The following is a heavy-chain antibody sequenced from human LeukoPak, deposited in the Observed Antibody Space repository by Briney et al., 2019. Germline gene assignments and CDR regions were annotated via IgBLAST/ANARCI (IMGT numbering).Heavy chain of an antibody. J-gene: IGHJ4*02. Sequence: SRVTTSVDTSKSQFSLKLSSVTAADTAVYYCARGYYGSGGFFDYWGQGTLVTVSS. V-gene: IGHV4-59*09. D-gene: IGHD3-10*01. CDR3: ARGYYGSGGFFDY.